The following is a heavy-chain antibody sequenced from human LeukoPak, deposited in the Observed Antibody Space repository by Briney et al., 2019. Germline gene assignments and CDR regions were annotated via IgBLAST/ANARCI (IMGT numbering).Heavy chain of an antibody. Sequence: GGSLRLSCAASGFTFSNYAIHWVRQAPGKGLEWVAVISYDGSNEYYADSVKGRFTISRDNSKNTLYLQMNSLRAEDTAVYYCARDMGMKTTVTGGFDYWGQGTLVTVSS. CDR2: ISYDGSNE. V-gene: IGHV3-30-3*01. CDR1: GFTFSNYA. J-gene: IGHJ4*02. D-gene: IGHD4-17*01. CDR3: ARDMGMKTTVTGGFDY.